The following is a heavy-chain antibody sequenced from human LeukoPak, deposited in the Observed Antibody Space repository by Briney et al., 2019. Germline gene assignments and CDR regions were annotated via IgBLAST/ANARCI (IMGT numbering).Heavy chain of an antibody. CDR1: GGSISSYY. CDR2: IYTSGST. CDR3: VSQGVAGSFDY. Sequence: SETLSLTCTVSGGSISSYYWSWIRQPAGKGLEWIGRIYTSGSTNYNPSLKSRVTMSVDTSKNQFSLKLSSVTAADTAVYYCVSQGVAGSFDYWGQGTLVTVSS. J-gene: IGHJ4*02. D-gene: IGHD6-19*01. V-gene: IGHV4-4*07.